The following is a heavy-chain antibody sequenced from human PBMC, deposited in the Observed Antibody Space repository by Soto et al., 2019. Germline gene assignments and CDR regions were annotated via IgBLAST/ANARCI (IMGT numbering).Heavy chain of an antibody. CDR2: IYYSGST. CDR1: GGSISSSSYY. D-gene: IGHD3-9*01. CDR3: ARHEELILQYSEAGPEPLFDP. Sequence: PSETLSLTCTVSGGSISSSSYYWGWIRQPPGKGLEWIGSIYYSGSTYYNPSLKSRVTISVDTSKNQFSLKLSPVTAADTAVYYCARHEELILQYSEAGPEPLFDPWGQGPLATSPQ. V-gene: IGHV4-39*01. J-gene: IGHJ5*02.